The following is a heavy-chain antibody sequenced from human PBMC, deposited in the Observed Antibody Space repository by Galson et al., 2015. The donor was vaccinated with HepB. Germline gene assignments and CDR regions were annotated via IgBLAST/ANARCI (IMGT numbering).Heavy chain of an antibody. CDR1: GFTFSDYY. Sequence: SLRLSCAASGFTFSDYYMSWVRQAPGKGLEWVSSISGSGSAIYYADSVRGRFTISRDNAKNSLYLQMNSLRAEDAAVYYCARDALTLVVGAFEIWGQGTEVTVSS. D-gene: IGHD2-21*01. V-gene: IGHV3-11*01. J-gene: IGHJ3*02. CDR3: ARDALTLVVGAFEI. CDR2: ISGSGSAI.